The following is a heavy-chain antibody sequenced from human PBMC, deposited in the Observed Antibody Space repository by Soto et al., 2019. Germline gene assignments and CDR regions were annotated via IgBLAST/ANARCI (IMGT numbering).Heavy chain of an antibody. J-gene: IGHJ3*02. CDR2: IWYDGSNK. CDR3: ARNYYDSSGLDAFDI. CDR1: GFTFSSYG. V-gene: IGHV3-33*01. Sequence: QVQLVESGGGVVQPGRSLRLSCVASGFTFSSYGMHWVRQAPGKGLEWVAVIWYDGSNKYYADSVKGRFTISRDNSKNTLQLQMNSLRAEDKAVYYCARNYYDSSGLDAFDIWGQGTIVTVSS. D-gene: IGHD3-22*01.